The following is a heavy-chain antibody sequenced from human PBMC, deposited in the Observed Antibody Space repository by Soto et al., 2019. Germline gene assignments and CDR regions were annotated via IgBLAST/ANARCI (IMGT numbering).Heavy chain of an antibody. J-gene: IGHJ3*01. CDR2: VSYSETT. CDR1: GVTFSSSDSY. D-gene: IGHD6-19*01. V-gene: IGHV4-39*01. Sequence: QLQLQESGPGQVKPSETLSLKCTVSGVTFSSSDSYWGWIRQRPGKGLEWIGTVSYSETTYYNPSLKSRVTISIDTSKNQLSLKVTSVPAADTAVYYCARRVDSSDWFITIHDTFDLWGQGAMVTVSS. CDR3: ARRVDSSDWFITIHDTFDL.